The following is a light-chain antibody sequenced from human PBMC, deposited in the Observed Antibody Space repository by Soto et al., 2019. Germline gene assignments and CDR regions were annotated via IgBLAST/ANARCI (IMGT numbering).Light chain of an antibody. J-gene: IGKJ2*01. CDR1: QSVSSN. CDR2: GAS. V-gene: IGKV3-15*01. CDR3: HQYNNWPLMYT. Sequence: EIVMTQSPATLSVSPGERATLSCRASQSVSSNLAWYQQKPGQAPRLLIYGASTRATGIPARFSGSGSGTEFTLTISGLQSEDFAVYYCHQYNNWPLMYTFGQGTKREIK.